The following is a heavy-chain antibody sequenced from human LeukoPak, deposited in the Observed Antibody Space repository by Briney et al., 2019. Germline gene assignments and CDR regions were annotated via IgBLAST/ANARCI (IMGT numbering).Heavy chain of an antibody. V-gene: IGHV4-61*08. CDR2: IYYSGST. D-gene: IGHD1-26*01. J-gene: IGHJ6*02. Sequence: SETLSLTCTVSGGSISSGGYYWSWIRQPPGKGLEWIGYIYYSGSTNYNPSLKSRVTISVDTSKNQFSLKLSSVTAADTAVYYCARTSGSYFYHYGMDVWGQGTTVTVSS. CDR3: ARTSGSYFYHYGMDV. CDR1: GGSISSGGYY.